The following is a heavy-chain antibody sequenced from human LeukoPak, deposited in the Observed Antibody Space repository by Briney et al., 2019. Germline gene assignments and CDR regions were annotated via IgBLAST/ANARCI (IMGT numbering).Heavy chain of an antibody. V-gene: IGHV1-24*01. CDR2: FDPEDGET. CDR1: GYTLTELS. CDR3: ATVRLWFGGVYK. J-gene: IGHJ4*02. D-gene: IGHD3-10*01. Sequence: ASVKVSCKVSGYTLTELSMHWVRQAPGKGLEWMGGFDPEDGETIYAQKFQGRVTMTEDTSTDTAYMELSSLRSEDAAVYYCATVRLWFGGVYKWGQGTLVTVSS.